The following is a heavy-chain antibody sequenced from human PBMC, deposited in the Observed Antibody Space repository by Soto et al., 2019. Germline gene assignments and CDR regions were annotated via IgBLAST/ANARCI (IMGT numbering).Heavy chain of an antibody. D-gene: IGHD6-19*01. J-gene: IGHJ4*02. CDR1: GFTFYRYD. V-gene: IGHV3-23*02. Sequence: EVQLLESGGGLVQPGGSLRLSCAASGFTFYRYDMFWVRQTPRRGLEWVSFISGSGGRIEYGDFVRGRFTASRDNAEDTLSLQMNTLASDDKGGYYCVRRGSETGWYFDQWGQGTLVVVSS. CDR2: ISGSGGRI. CDR3: VRRGSETGWYFDQ.